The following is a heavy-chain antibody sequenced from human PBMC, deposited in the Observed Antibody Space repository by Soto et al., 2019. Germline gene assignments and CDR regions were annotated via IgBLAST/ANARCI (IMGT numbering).Heavy chain of an antibody. V-gene: IGHV1-2*02. D-gene: IGHD1-7*01. J-gene: IGHJ6*02. CDR2: INPNSGGT. Sequence: QVQLVQSGAEVKKPGASVKVSCKASRYTFTGYYMHWVRQAPGQGLEWMGWINPNSGGTNYAQKFQGRVTMTRDTSISTAYMELSRLRSDDTAVYYCAREGLNWNYHRPHGGMDVWGQGTTVTVSS. CDR1: RYTFTGYY. CDR3: AREGLNWNYHRPHGGMDV.